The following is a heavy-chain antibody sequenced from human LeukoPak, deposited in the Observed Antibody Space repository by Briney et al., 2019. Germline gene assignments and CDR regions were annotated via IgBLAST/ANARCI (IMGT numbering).Heavy chain of an antibody. CDR3: ARPARYCSSTSCYATHFDY. V-gene: IGHV5-51*01. J-gene: IGHJ4*02. CDR2: IYPGDSDT. CDR1: GYSFTSYW. Sequence: GESLKISCKGSGYSFTSYWIGWVRQMPGKGLEWMGIIYPGDSDTRYSPSFQGQVTISADKSISTAYLRWSSLKASDTAMYYCARPARYCSSTSCYATHFDYWGQGTLVTVSS. D-gene: IGHD2-2*01.